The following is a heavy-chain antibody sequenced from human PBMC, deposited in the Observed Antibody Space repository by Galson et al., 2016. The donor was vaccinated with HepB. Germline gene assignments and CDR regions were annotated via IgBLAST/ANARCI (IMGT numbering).Heavy chain of an antibody. Sequence: SETLSLTCTVSGGSISTYYWSLIRQPPGKGLEWIGYIYYNGSPNYNPSLKSRVTISMDTPKNQFSLKLTSVTAADTAVYYCARASRGAAAGTITYWGQGTLVTVSS. CDR1: GGSISTYY. CDR3: ARASRGAAAGTITY. V-gene: IGHV4-59*01. J-gene: IGHJ4*02. CDR2: IYYNGSP. D-gene: IGHD6-13*01.